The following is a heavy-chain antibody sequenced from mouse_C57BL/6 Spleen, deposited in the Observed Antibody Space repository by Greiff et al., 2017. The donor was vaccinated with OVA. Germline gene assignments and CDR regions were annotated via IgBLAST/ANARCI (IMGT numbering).Heavy chain of an antibody. V-gene: IGHV7-3*01. CDR2: IRNKANGYTT. J-gene: IGHJ2*01. CDR3: ARSSNFPFDY. CDR1: GFTFTDYY. Sequence: EVKVVESGGGLVQPGGSLSLSCAASGFTFTDYYMSWVRQPPGKALEWLGFIRNKANGYTTEYSASVKGRFTISRDNSQSILYLQMNALRADDSATYYCARSSNFPFDYWGQGTTLTVSS. D-gene: IGHD2-1*01.